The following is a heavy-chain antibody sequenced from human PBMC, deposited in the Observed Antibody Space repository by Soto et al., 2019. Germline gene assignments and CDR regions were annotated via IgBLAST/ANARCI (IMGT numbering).Heavy chain of an antibody. CDR1: GGSIYRSGYY. D-gene: IGHD2-15*01. Sequence: SEPLSLTCTVSGGSIYRSGYYWGWIRQPPGRGLEWIGNIDYNGVTYSNPSLKSRVTISRDTSKNQFSLKLTSVTAADTALYYCGKVLVGATGHTDSDSWGPGTLVTVSS. CDR2: IDYNGVT. CDR3: GKVLVGATGHTDSDS. V-gene: IGHV4-39*01. J-gene: IGHJ4*02.